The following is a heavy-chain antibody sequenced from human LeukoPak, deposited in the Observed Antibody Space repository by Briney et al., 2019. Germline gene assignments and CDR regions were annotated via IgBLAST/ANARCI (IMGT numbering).Heavy chain of an antibody. CDR1: GASISGYY. CDR3: AILPTV. D-gene: IGHD1-14*01. Sequence: PSETLSLTCTVSGASISGYYWSWIRQPPGKGLEWIGYIYNSVNDYNPSLKSRVIISSDPSKNQFSLRLSSMTAANTAVYYCAILPTVWGQRTLVTVSS. V-gene: IGHV4-59*01. CDR2: IYNSVN. J-gene: IGHJ4*02.